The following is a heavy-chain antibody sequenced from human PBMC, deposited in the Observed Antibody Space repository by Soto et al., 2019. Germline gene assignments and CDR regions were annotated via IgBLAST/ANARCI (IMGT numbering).Heavy chain of an antibody. D-gene: IGHD2-15*01. CDR3: ARSGRGYCSGGSCPDAFVI. CDR1: GGSISSYY. CDR2: IYYSGST. V-gene: IGHV4-59*08. Sequence: QVQLQESGPGLVKPSETLSLTCTVSGGSISSYYWSWIRQPPGKGLEWIRYIYYSGSTNYNPSLKSRVLISVDRSKNQFSLKLSSVTAADTAVYYCARSGRGYCSGGSCPDAFVIWGQGTMVTVAS. J-gene: IGHJ3*02.